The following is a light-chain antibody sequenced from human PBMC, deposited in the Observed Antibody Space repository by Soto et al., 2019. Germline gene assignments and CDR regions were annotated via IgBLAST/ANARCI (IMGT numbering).Light chain of an antibody. CDR3: QEYNSDGPYT. Sequence: DIQMTQSPSSLSASVGDRVTITCRASQTISTYLNWYQQKPGKAPKLLIYAASSLQSGVPSRFSGSGSGTDFSLTISSLQPEDFATYYCQEYNSDGPYTFGQGTKLEIK. J-gene: IGKJ2*01. CDR1: QTISTY. V-gene: IGKV1-39*01. CDR2: AAS.